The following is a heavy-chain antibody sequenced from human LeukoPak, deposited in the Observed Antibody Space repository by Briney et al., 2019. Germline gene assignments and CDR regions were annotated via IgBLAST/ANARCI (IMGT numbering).Heavy chain of an antibody. CDR3: ARDLGGWGVAVLVFDY. CDR1: GYTFTGYY. V-gene: IGHV1-2*02. D-gene: IGHD3-22*01. J-gene: IGHJ4*02. CDR2: INPNSGGT. Sequence: ASVKVSCKASGYTFTGYYMHWVRQAPGQGLEWMGWINPNSGGTNYAQKFQGRVTMTRDTSISTAYMELSRLRSDDTAVYYCARDLGGWGVAVLVFDYWGQGTLVTVSS.